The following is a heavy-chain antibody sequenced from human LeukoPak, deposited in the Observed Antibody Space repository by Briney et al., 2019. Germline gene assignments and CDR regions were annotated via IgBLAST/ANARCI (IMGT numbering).Heavy chain of an antibody. CDR3: ARDLISISSDYSDAFDI. CDR1: GGSISSGGYS. Sequence: SETLSLTCAVSGGSISSGGYSWSWIRQPPGKGLEWIGYIYYSGSTYYNPSLKSRVTISVDTSKNQFSLKLSSVTAADTAVYYCARDLISISSDYSDAFDIWGQGTMVTVSS. J-gene: IGHJ3*02. V-gene: IGHV4-30-4*07. D-gene: IGHD2/OR15-2a*01. CDR2: IYYSGST.